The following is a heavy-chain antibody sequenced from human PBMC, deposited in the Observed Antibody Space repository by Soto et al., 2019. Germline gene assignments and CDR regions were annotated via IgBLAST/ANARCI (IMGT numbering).Heavy chain of an antibody. D-gene: IGHD1-7*01. V-gene: IGHV4-31*03. CDR2: IYYSGST. CDR1: GGSISSGGYY. Sequence: LSLTCTVSGGSISSGGYYWSWIRQHPGKGLEWIGYIYYSGSTYYNPSLKSRVTISVDTSKNQFSLKLSSVTAADTAVYYCAQGGVNYGDMSYFDYWGQGTLVTVSS. J-gene: IGHJ4*02. CDR3: AQGGVNYGDMSYFDY.